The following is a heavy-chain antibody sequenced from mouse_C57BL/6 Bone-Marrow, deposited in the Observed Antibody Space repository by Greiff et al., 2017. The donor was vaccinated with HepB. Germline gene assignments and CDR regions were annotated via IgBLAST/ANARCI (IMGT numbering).Heavy chain of an antibody. CDR3: ARRKGYGYDGSFAY. CDR2: IDPSDSYT. D-gene: IGHD2-2*01. Sequence: QVQLQQPGAELVMPGASVKLSCKASGYTFTSYWMHWVKQRPGQGLEWIGEIDPSDSYTNYNQKFKGKSTLTVDKSSSTAYMQLSSLTSEDSAVYYCARRKGYGYDGSFAYWGQGTLVTVSA. J-gene: IGHJ3*01. V-gene: IGHV1-69*01. CDR1: GYTFTSYW.